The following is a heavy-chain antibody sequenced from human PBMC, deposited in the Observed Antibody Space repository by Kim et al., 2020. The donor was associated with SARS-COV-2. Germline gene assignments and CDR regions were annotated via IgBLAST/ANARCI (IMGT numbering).Heavy chain of an antibody. D-gene: IGHD3-22*01. V-gene: IGHV4-31*03. Sequence: SETLSLTCTVSGGSISSGGYYWSWIRQHPGKGLEWIGYIYYSGSTYYNPSLKSRVTISVDTSKNQFSLKLSSVTAADTAVYYCARVDSSGYLPPYYYYYGMDVWGQGTTVTVSS. CDR2: IYYSGST. J-gene: IGHJ6*02. CDR1: GGSISSGGYY. CDR3: ARVDSSGYLPPYYYYYGMDV.